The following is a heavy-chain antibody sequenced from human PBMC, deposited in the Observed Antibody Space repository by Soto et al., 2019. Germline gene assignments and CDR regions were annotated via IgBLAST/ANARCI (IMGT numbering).Heavy chain of an antibody. J-gene: IGHJ4*02. CDR1: VGTFSSYT. CDR3: ARDKFKGYDFWSGFDY. D-gene: IGHD3-3*01. CDR2: IIPILGIA. V-gene: IGHV1-69*04. Sequence: ASVTVSCNASVGTFSSYTISWVRQASGQGLEWMGRIIPILGIANYAQKFQGRVTITADKSTSTAYMELSSLRSEDTAVYYCARDKFKGYDFWSGFDYWGQGTLVTVSS.